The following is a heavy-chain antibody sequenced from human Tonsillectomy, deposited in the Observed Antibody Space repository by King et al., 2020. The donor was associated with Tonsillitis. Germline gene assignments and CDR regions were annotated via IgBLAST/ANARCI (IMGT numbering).Heavy chain of an antibody. J-gene: IGHJ3*02. D-gene: IGHD3-10*01. Sequence: VQLVESGGGLVEPGGSLRLSCAASGFTFSNAWMSWVRQAPGKGLEWVARVKSESDGQRTDYAAPVKGRFTISRDDSKNTLYLQMNSLKTEDTAVYYCTTALYGSTTYYNRAFDIWGQGTMVTVSS. CDR3: TTALYGSTTYYNRAFDI. V-gene: IGHV3-15*01. CDR1: GFTFSNAW. CDR2: VKSESDGQRT.